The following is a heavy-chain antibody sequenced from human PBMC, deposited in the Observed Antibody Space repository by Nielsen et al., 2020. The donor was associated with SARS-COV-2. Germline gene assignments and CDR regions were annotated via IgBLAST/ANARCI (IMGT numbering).Heavy chain of an antibody. CDR3: AKNPVVTAIHFDY. Sequence: GESLKISCAASGFTFSNAWMSWVRQAPGKGLEWVAVISYDGSNKYYADSVKGRFTISRDNSKNTLYLQMNSLRAEDTAVYYCAKNPVVTAIHFDYWGQGTLVTVSS. CDR1: GFTFSNAW. J-gene: IGHJ4*02. CDR2: ISYDGSNK. V-gene: IGHV3-30*18. D-gene: IGHD2-21*02.